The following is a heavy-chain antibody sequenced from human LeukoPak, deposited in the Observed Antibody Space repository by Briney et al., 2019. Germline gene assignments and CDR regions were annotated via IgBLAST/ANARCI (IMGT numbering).Heavy chain of an antibody. D-gene: IGHD3-22*01. CDR2: IIPIFGTA. CDR1: GGTFSSYA. CDR3: ARGTTHSSGYPYYFDY. J-gene: IGHJ4*02. V-gene: IGHV1-69*13. Sequence: SVKVSCNASGGTFSSYAISWVRQAPGQGLEWMGGIIPIFGTANYAQKFQGRVTITADESTSTAYMELSSLRSEDTAVYYCARGTTHSSGYPYYFDYWGQGTLVTVSS.